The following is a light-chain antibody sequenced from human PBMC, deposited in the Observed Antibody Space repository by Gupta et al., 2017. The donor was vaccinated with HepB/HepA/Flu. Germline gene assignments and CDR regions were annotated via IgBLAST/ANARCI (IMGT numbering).Light chain of an antibody. Sequence: EIVMTQSPPTLSVSPGERATLSCRPSQSVSINLAWYQQKPGQAPRLLIYGASTRATGIPARFSGSGSGTEFTLIISSLQSEDFAVYCCQKYNNPFTFGPGTKVDIK. CDR1: QSVSIN. V-gene: IGKV3-15*01. CDR2: GAS. J-gene: IGKJ3*01. CDR3: QKYNNPFT.